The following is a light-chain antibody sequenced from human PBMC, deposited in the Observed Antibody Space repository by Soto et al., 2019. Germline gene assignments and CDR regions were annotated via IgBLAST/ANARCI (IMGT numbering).Light chain of an antibody. CDR1: QSVSSS. J-gene: IGKJ4*01. CDR3: QQRTDWLT. Sequence: EILLTQSPATLSLSPGERATLSCRASQSVSSSLAWYQQRPDQAPRLLIYDASNRATGIPARFSGSGSGTDFTLTISSLEPEDCAVYFCQQRTDWLTFGGGTKVEI. CDR2: DAS. V-gene: IGKV3-11*01.